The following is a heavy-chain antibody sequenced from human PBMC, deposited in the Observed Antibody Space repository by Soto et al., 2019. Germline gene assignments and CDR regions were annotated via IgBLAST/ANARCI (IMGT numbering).Heavy chain of an antibody. CDR1: GYSFTSYW. CDR2: IYPGDSDT. J-gene: IGHJ4*02. D-gene: IGHD6-19*01. CDR3: AKGTRRYSGGWGYYFDY. Sequence: GESLKISCKGSGYSFTSYWIGWVRQMPGKGLEWMGIIYPGDSDTRYSPSFQGQVTISADKSISTAYLQWSSLKASDTALYYCAKGTRRYSGGWGYYFDYWGQGTLVTVSS. V-gene: IGHV5-51*01.